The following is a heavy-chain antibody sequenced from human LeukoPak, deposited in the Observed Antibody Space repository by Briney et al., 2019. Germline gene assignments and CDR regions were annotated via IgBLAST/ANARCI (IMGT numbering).Heavy chain of an antibody. CDR3: ARVQQLAPGAVFQH. CDR2: IYYSGST. CDR1: GGSISSYY. V-gene: IGHV4-59*01. Sequence: SETLSLTCTVSGGSISSYYWSWIRQPPGKGLEWIGYIYYSGSTNYNPSLKSRVTISVDTSKNQFSLKLSSVTAADTAMYYCARVQQLAPGAVFQHWGQGTLVTVSS. J-gene: IGHJ1*01. D-gene: IGHD6-13*01.